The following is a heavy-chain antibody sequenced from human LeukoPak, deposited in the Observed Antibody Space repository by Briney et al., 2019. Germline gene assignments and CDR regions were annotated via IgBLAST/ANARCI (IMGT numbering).Heavy chain of an antibody. Sequence: PGGSLRLSCAASGFTFSNAWMSWVRQAPGKGLEWAGRIKSKTDGGTTDYAAPVKGRFTISRDDSRNTLYLQMNSLKTEDTAVYYCTTDWPTSPKLGMGFDYWGQGTLVTVSS. CDR3: TTDWPTSPKLGMGFDY. CDR1: GFTFSNAW. V-gene: IGHV3-15*01. CDR2: IKSKTDGGTT. D-gene: IGHD7-27*01. J-gene: IGHJ4*02.